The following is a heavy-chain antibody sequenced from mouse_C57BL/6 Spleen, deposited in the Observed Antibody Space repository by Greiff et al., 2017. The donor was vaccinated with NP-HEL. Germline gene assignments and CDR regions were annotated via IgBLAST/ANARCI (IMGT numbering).Heavy chain of an antibody. CDR2: INPGSGGT. CDR1: GYAFTNYL. Sequence: VQLQESGAELVRPGTSVKVSCKASGYAFTNYLIEWVKQRPGQGLEWIGVINPGSGGTNYNEKFKGKATLTADKSSSTAYMQLSSLTSEDSAVYFCARSKGYYDYFDYWGQGTTLTVSS. V-gene: IGHV1-54*01. D-gene: IGHD1-1*01. J-gene: IGHJ2*01. CDR3: ARSKGYYDYFDY.